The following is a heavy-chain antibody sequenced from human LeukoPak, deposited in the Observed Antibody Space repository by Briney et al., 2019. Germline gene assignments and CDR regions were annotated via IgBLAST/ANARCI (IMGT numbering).Heavy chain of an antibody. D-gene: IGHD3-22*01. CDR2: ISAYNGNT. J-gene: IGHJ4*02. CDR1: GYTFTSYI. CDR3: ARSVSGDYYDSSGYYTPHFDY. Sequence: ASVKVSCKASGYTFTSYIISWVRQAPGQGLEWMGWISAYNGNTNYAQKLQGRVTMTTDTSTSTAYMELRSLRSDDTAVYYCARSVSGDYYDSSGYYTPHFDYWGQGTLVTVSS. V-gene: IGHV1-18*01.